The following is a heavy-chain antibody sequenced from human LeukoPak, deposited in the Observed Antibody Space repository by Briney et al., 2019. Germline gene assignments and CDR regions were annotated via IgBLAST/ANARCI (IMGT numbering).Heavy chain of an antibody. Sequence: ASVTVSCKASGYTFTSYAMHWVRQAPGQRLEWMGWINAGNGNTKYSHKSQARVTITRDTSASTAYMELSSLRSEDTAVYYCARDRSYSSGWYWLRGQGTLVTLSP. J-gene: IGHJ4*02. CDR2: INAGNGNT. V-gene: IGHV1-3*01. CDR1: GYTFTSYA. D-gene: IGHD6-19*01. CDR3: ARDRSYSSGWYWL.